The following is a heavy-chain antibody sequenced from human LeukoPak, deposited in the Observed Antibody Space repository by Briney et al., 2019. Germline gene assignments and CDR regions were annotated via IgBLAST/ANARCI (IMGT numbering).Heavy chain of an antibody. CDR1: GFTFSSYS. Sequence: EGSLRLSCAASGFTFSSYSMNWVRQAPGKGLEWVSSISSSSSYIYYADSVKGRFTISRDNAANSLYLQMNSLRAEDTAVYYCATTFPYCSSGTCALGGQGTLVTVSS. CDR3: ATTFPYCSSGTCAL. CDR2: ISSSSSYI. D-gene: IGHD2-15*01. V-gene: IGHV3-21*01. J-gene: IGHJ4*02.